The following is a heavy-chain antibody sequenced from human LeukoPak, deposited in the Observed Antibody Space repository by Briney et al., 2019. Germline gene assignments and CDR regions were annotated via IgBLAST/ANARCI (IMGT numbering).Heavy chain of an antibody. Sequence: GGSLRHSCAASGFTFSNAWMSWVRQVPGKGLDWVGRLKSKTNGGTTDHAAPVKGRFTISRDDSKSTLYLQMNSLKTEDTDVYYCTYYYDSSTYYHVDYWGQGTLVTVSS. D-gene: IGHD3-22*01. J-gene: IGHJ4*02. CDR3: TYYYDSSTYYHVDY. CDR2: LKSKTNGGTT. CDR1: GFTFSNAW. V-gene: IGHV3-15*01.